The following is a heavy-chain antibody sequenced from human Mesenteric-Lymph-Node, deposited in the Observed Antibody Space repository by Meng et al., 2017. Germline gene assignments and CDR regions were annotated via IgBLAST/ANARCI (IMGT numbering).Heavy chain of an antibody. D-gene: IGHD3-10*01. J-gene: IGHJ6*02. Sequence: GESLKISCAASGFTFDDYGMSWVRQAPGKGLVWVSRCSSDGVSATYADSVKGRFTISRDNAKNTLYLQMNSLRAEDTAVYYCARANYYGMDVWGQGTTVTVS. CDR2: CSSDGVSA. CDR1: GFTFDDYG. V-gene: IGHV3-74*03. CDR3: ARANYYGMDV.